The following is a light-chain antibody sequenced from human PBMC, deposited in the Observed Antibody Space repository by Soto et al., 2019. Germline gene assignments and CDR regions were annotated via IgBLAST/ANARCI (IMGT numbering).Light chain of an antibody. J-gene: IGKJ2*01. CDR2: GAS. Sequence: EIVMTQSPATLSVSPGERATLSCRASQYVSSNLAWYQQKPGQSPRLLIYGASTRATGTPPRFSGSGSGTEFTLTISSLQSEDFAVYYCQQHSLWYTFGQGTMLEIK. CDR1: QYVSSN. CDR3: QQHSLWYT. V-gene: IGKV3-15*01.